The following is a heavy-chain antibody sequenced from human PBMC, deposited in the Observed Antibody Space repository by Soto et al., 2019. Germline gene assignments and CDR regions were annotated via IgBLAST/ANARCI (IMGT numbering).Heavy chain of an antibody. D-gene: IGHD3-9*01. CDR3: ARTYYDILTGYYSDDAFDI. J-gene: IGHJ3*02. CDR1: GHSFTSYW. CDR2: IYPGDSDT. V-gene: IGHV5-51*01. Sequence: GESLKISCKGSGHSFTSYWIGWVRQMPGKGLEWMGIIYPGDSDTRYSPSFQGQVTISADKSISTAYLQWSSLKASDTAMYYCARTYYDILTGYYSDDAFDIWGQGTMVTVSS.